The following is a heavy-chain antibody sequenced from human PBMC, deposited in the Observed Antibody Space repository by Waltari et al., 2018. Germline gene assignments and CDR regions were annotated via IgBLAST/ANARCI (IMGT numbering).Heavy chain of an antibody. CDR2: ISGSGGRT. D-gene: IGHD3-3*01. V-gene: IGHV3-23*01. Sequence: EVQLLESGGGLVQPGGSLRLSCAASGFTFSSYAMSWVRQAPGKGLEWVSAISGSGGRTYYADSVKGRFTIARDNSKNTLYLQMNSLRAEDTAVYYCAKDRRITIFGVGLDAFDIWGQGTMVTVSS. J-gene: IGHJ3*02. CDR3: AKDRRITIFGVGLDAFDI. CDR1: GFTFSSYA.